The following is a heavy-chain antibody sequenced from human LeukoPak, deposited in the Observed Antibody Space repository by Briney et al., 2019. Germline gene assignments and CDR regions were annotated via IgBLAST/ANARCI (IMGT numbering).Heavy chain of an antibody. CDR3: AKRKGSNHGEFDY. J-gene: IGHJ4*02. CDR2: ISGSGGST. V-gene: IGHV3-23*01. D-gene: IGHD6-13*01. CDR1: GFTFSSNA. Sequence: GASLRPSCAASGFTFSSNAMSWVRQAPGKGLEWVSAISGSGGSTYYADSVKGRFTISRDNSKNTLYLQMNSLRAEDTAVYYCAKRKGSNHGEFDYWGQGTLVTVSS.